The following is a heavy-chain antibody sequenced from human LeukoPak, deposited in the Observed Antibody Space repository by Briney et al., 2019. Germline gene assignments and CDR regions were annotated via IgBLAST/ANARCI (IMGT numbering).Heavy chain of an antibody. V-gene: IGHV1-69*01. CDR1: GGTFSSYA. CDR3: ARSLHGGYDSSGYYYFDY. CDR2: IIPIFGTA. Sequence: SLKVSCKASGGTFSSYAISWVRQGPGQGLELMGGIIPIFGTANYAQKFQGRVTITADESTSTAYMELSSLRSEDTAVYYCARSLHGGYDSSGYYYFDYWGQGTLVTVSS. D-gene: IGHD3-22*01. J-gene: IGHJ4*02.